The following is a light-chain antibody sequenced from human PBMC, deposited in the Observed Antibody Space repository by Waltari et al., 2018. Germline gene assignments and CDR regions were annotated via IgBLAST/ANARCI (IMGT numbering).Light chain of an antibody. CDR3: LSPDSSGTYVV. CDR1: ALSTKY. V-gene: IGLV3-10*01. CDR2: GDS. J-gene: IGLJ2*01. Sequence: SYELTQPPSVSVSPGQTASITCSGHALSTKYAYWYHQKSGQAPVLVIFGDSKRPSGLPERISGSSSGTMATLTLSGAQLEDEGDYYCLSPDSSGTYVVFGGGTKLTVL.